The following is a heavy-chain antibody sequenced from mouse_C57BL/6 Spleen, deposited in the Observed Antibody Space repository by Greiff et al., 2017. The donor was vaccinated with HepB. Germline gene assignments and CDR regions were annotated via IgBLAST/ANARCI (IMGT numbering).Heavy chain of an antibody. V-gene: IGHV1-64*01. CDR3: AGSSYPYWYFDV. CDR2: IHPNSGST. J-gene: IGHJ1*03. CDR1: GYTFTSYW. D-gene: IGHD1-1*01. Sequence: VQLQQPGAELVKPGASVKLSCKASGYTFTSYWMHWVKQRPGQGLEWIGMIHPNSGSTNYNEKFKSKATLTVDKSSSTAYMQLSSLTSEDSAVYYCAGSSYPYWYFDVWGTGTTVTVSS.